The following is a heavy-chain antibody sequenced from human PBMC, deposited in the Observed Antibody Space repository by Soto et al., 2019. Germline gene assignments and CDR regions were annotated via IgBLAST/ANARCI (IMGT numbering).Heavy chain of an antibody. Sequence: PSETLSLTCTVSGGSISSYYWSWIRQPPGKGLEWIGYIYYSGSTNYNPSLKSRVTISVDTSKNQFSLKLTSVSAGDTAVYYCARELHGGNYGMDVWGQGTTVTVSS. CDR3: ARELHGGNYGMDV. V-gene: IGHV4-59*12. CDR2: IYYSGST. CDR1: GGSISSYY. J-gene: IGHJ6*02.